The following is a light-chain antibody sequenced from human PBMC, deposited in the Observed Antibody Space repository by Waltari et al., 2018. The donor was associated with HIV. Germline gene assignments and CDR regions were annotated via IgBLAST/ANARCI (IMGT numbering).Light chain of an antibody. CDR1: SSNLGATFD. V-gene: IGLV1-40*02. CDR2: ATS. Sequence: QSVLTQPPSVSGAPGQRVIISCTGSSSNLGATFDVPCYQLLPCTAPKLLIYATSNRPSGVPDRFSGSKSGTSASLAITGLQAEDEAEYYCQSFDSSLNAYVFGPGTTVVVL. J-gene: IGLJ1*01. CDR3: QSFDSSLNAYV.